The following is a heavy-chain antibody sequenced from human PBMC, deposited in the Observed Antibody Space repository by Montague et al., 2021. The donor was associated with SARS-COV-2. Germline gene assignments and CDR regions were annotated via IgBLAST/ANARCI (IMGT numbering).Heavy chain of an antibody. D-gene: IGHD3-22*01. CDR2: IDHSGNT. V-gene: IGHV4-34*01. CDR1: RGSFHIFS. Sequence: SETLSLTCAVYRGSFHIFSWGWIRQSPGKGLEWIGEIDHSGNTKYNPSLEGRVTISVDTSKNQFSLNLTSVTAADTAMYYCARGTRVVGITPGFRYWGQGTQVAVPS. J-gene: IGHJ4*02. CDR3: ARGTRVVGITPGFRY.